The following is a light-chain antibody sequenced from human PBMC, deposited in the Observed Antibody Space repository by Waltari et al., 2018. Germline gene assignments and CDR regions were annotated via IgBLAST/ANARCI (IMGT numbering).Light chain of an antibody. J-gene: IGKJ3*01. V-gene: IGKV2-30*01. CDR2: KVT. CDR1: QILVYSDGDTY. Sequence: DDVMTRSPLSLLVTLGQPASIPCRSSQILVYSDGDTYLNWFQQRQGQSPRRLIYKVTDRDSGVPDRCSGSGSGTDFTLRISRVEAEDVGVYYCMQGTHWLFTFDPGTKVVIK. CDR3: MQGTHWLFT.